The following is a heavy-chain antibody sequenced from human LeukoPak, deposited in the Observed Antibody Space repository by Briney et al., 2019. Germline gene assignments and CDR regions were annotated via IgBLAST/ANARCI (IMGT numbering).Heavy chain of an antibody. J-gene: IGHJ6*02. Sequence: GGSLRLSCTASGFTFSNYAMNWVRRAPGKGLEWVSAISGSGRNTYYADSVKDRFTISRDNSKNSLYLQMNSLRAKDTAVYYCAKSQREACCYGMDVWGQGTTVTVS. CDR1: GFTFSNYA. CDR2: ISGSGRNT. CDR3: AKSQREACCYGMDV. V-gene: IGHV3-23*01. D-gene: IGHD1-26*01.